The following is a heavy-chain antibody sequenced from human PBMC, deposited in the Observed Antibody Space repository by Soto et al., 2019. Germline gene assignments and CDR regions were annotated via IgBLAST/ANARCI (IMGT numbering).Heavy chain of an antibody. J-gene: IGHJ6*02. CDR2: ISDSGGST. CDR1: GFTFRSYT. CDR3: ARDPPATRHGMDV. Sequence: GGSLRLSCVASGFTFRSYTMSWVRQAPGKGLEWVSAISDSGGSTYYADSVKGRFTISRDNSKNTLYLQMNSLRAEDTAVYYCARDPPATRHGMDVWGQGTTVTVSS. V-gene: IGHV3-23*01.